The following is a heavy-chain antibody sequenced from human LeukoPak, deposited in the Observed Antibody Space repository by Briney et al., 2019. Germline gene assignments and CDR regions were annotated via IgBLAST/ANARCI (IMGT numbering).Heavy chain of an antibody. J-gene: IGHJ4*02. CDR3: ATVWDY. Sequence: GGSLRLSCVAPGFTFSTFAMSWVRQAPGKGLECVSTISNSGASTYYADSVKGRFTISRDNSKNTVYLQMNSLTAEDTAVYYCATVWDYWGQGTLVTVSS. CDR2: ISNSGAST. V-gene: IGHV3-23*01. CDR1: GFTFSTFA.